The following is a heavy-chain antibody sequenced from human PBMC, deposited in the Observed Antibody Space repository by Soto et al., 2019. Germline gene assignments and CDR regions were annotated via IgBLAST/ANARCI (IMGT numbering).Heavy chain of an antibody. CDR2: IYYSGST. CDR3: ARDRGCCGGSCYGGGDYYGMDV. CDR1: DGYISSGGYY. V-gene: IGHV4-31*03. J-gene: IGHJ6*02. D-gene: IGHD2-15*01. Sequence: LCVTCSVSDGYISSGGYYWSWISQHPGKGLEWIGYIYYSGSTYYNPSLKSRVTISVDTSKNQFSLKLSSVTAADTAVYYCARDRGCCGGSCYGGGDYYGMDVWGQGTTVTVSS.